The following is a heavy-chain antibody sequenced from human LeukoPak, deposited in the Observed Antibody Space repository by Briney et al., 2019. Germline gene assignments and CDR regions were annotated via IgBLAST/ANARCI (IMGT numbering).Heavy chain of an antibody. CDR3: ARGTPHYYDSSGYYYFWYFDL. J-gene: IGHJ2*01. V-gene: IGHV4-59*12. CDR1: GGSIRGYY. D-gene: IGHD3-22*01. Sequence: PSETLSLTCTVSGGSIRGYYWSWIRQPAGKGLEWLGYIYYTGSTNYNPSLKSRVTISVDTSRNQFSLKLSSVTAADTAVYYCARGTPHYYDSSGYYYFWYFDLWGRGTLVTVSS. CDR2: IYYTGST.